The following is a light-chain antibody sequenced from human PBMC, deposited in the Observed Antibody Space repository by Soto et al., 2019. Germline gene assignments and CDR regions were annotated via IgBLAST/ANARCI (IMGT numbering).Light chain of an antibody. V-gene: IGKV3-20*01. Sequence: EVVMTQSPATLSLSQGERATLACRASQSVSSSYLAWYQQKPGQAPRLLIYGASSRATGISDRFSGSGSGTDFTLTISRLEPEDSAVYYCQQYGSAPPTFGQGTKVDIK. J-gene: IGKJ1*01. CDR3: QQYGSAPPT. CDR2: GAS. CDR1: QSVSSSY.